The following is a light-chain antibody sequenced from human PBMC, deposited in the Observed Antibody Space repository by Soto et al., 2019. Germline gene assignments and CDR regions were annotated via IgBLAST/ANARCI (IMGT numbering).Light chain of an antibody. Sequence: EIVLTQSPGTLSLSPGERATLSCRASQSVSSSNLAWYQQKPGQAPRLLIYGASSRATGIPDRFSGNGSGTDFTLTISRLEPEDFAVYYCQQYGSSPRLTFGGGTRVEIK. CDR3: QQYGSSPRLT. CDR2: GAS. CDR1: QSVSSSN. V-gene: IGKV3-20*01. J-gene: IGKJ4*01.